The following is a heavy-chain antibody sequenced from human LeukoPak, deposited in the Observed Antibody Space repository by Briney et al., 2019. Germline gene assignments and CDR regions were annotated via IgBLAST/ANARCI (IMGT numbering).Heavy chain of an antibody. CDR1: SYTFTRYG. J-gene: IGHJ4*02. CDR3: ASVPRSGTRED. Sequence: ASVKVSCKASSYTFTRYGISWVRQAPGQGLEWMGWISGSNGNTNYAQKLQGRVTMTTDTSTSTAYMELRSLRSDDTAVYYCASVPRSGTREDWGQGTLVTVSS. D-gene: IGHD3-10*01. CDR2: ISGSNGNT. V-gene: IGHV1-18*01.